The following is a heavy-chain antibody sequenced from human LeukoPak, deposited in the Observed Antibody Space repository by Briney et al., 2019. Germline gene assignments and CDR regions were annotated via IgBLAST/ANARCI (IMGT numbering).Heavy chain of an antibody. CDR3: ARGRLRWFGDY. Sequence: PGGSLRLSCAASGFTFSSYTMNWVRQAPGKGPEWVSSITSSSSYIYYADSVKGRFTISRDNARNSLYLQMNSLRAEDTAVYYCARGRLRWFGDYWGQGTLVTVSS. CDR2: ITSSSSYI. V-gene: IGHV3-21*04. CDR1: GFTFSSYT. J-gene: IGHJ4*02. D-gene: IGHD3-10*01.